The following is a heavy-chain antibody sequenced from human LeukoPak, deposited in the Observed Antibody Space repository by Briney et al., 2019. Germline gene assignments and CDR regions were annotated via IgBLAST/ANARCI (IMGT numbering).Heavy chain of an antibody. D-gene: IGHD1-1*01. CDR3: ATGTRATSDYYYYMDV. J-gene: IGHJ6*03. CDR2: FDPEDGET. CDR1: GYTLTELS. V-gene: IGHV1-24*01. Sequence: ASVKVSCKVSGYTLTELSMHWVRQAPGKGLEWMGGFDPEDGETIYAQKFQGRVTMTEDTSTDTAYMELSSLRSEDTAVYYCATGTRATSDYYYYMDVWGKGTTVTISS.